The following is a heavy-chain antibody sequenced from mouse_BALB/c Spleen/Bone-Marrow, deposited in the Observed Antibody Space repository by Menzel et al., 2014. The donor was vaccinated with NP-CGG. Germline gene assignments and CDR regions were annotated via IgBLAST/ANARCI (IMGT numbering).Heavy chain of an antibody. Sequence: VQGVESGAELAKPGASVKMSYKASGYTFTSYWMHWVKQRPGQGLEWIGYINPNTGYTEYNQKFKDKATLTADKSSSTAYMQLSSLTSEDSAVYYCARAPLLRLRNYFDYWGQGTTLTVSS. CDR2: INPNTGYT. V-gene: IGHV1-7*01. CDR3: ARAPLLRLRNYFDY. D-gene: IGHD1-2*01. CDR1: GYTFTSYW. J-gene: IGHJ2*01.